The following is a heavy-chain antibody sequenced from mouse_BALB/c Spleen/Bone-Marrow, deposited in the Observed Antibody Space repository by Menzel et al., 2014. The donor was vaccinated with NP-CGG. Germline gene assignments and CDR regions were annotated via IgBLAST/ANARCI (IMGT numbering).Heavy chain of an antibody. J-gene: IGHJ2*01. Sequence: EVKLVESGPGLVKPSQSLSLTCTVTGYSITSDYAWNWIRQFPGNKPEWMGYISYSGDTSYNPSLKSRISITRDTSKNQFFLQLNSVTTADTATYYCARRGYYGSSLDYWGQGTTLTVSS. CDR3: ARRGYYGSSLDY. CDR1: GYSITSDYA. CDR2: ISYSGDT. D-gene: IGHD1-1*01. V-gene: IGHV3-2*02.